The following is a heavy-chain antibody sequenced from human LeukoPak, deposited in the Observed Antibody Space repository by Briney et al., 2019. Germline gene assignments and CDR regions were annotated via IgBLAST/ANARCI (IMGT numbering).Heavy chain of an antibody. CDR1: GFIFSQYS. CDR2: IRSTGDT. J-gene: IGHJ5*02. D-gene: IGHD5-12*01. V-gene: IGHV3-48*01. CDR3: ARDAGNSGYGCDL. Sequence: PGGSLSLSCAASGFIFSQYSINWVRQAPGEGLEWVSHIRSTGDTFYADSVKGRFTISRDNARNSLYLQMNSLRAEDTAMYYCARDAGNSGYGCDLWGQGTLVSVSS.